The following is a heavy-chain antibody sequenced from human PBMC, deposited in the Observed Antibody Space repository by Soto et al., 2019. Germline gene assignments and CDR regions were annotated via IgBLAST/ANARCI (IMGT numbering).Heavy chain of an antibody. D-gene: IGHD2-15*01. J-gene: IGHJ4*02. CDR3: ARGNIDIVVVVAATYYFDY. CDR1: GFTFSSYG. Sequence: PGGSLRLSCAASGFTFSSYGMHWVRQAPGKGLEWVAVIWYDGSNKYYADSVKGRFTISRDNSKNTLYLQMNSLRAEDTAVYYCARGNIDIVVVVAATYYFDYWGQGTLVTVSS. CDR2: IWYDGSNK. V-gene: IGHV3-33*01.